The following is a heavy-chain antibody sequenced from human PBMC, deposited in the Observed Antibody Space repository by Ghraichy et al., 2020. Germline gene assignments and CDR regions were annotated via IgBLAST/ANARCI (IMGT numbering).Heavy chain of an antibody. CDR3: TLNYDFWSGSRGDY. Sequence: SETLSLTCTVSGGSISSSSYYWGWIRQPPGKGLEWIGSIYYSGSTYYNPSLKSRVTISVDTSKNQFSLKLSSVTAADTAVYYCTLNYDFWSGSRGDYWGQGTLVTVSS. CDR1: GGSISSSSYY. CDR2: IYYSGST. D-gene: IGHD3-3*01. V-gene: IGHV4-39*01. J-gene: IGHJ4*02.